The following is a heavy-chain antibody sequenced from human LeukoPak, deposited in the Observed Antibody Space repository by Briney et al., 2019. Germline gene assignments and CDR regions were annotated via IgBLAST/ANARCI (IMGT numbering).Heavy chain of an antibody. CDR2: ISSSSSYI. CDR1: GFTFSSYS. V-gene: IGHV3-21*01. Sequence: GGSLRLSCAASGFTFSSYSMNWVRQAPGKGLEWVSSISSSSSYIYYADSGKGRFTSSRDNDKTSLYLQMNRLRAEDTAVYCCPRGIRFLTRTGYYYMDVWGKGTTVTVSS. D-gene: IGHD3-3*01. CDR3: PRGIRFLTRTGYYYMDV. J-gene: IGHJ6*03.